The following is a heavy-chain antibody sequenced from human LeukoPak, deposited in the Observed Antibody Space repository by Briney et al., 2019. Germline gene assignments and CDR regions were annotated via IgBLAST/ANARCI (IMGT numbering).Heavy chain of an antibody. CDR2: INHSGST. D-gene: IGHD6-13*01. CDR3: ARHVSWAYSSSRPNWFDP. V-gene: IGHV4-34*01. Sequence: RPSETLSLTCAVYGGSFSGYYWSWIRQPPGKGLEWIGEINHSGSTNYNPSLKSRVTISVDTSKNQFSLKLSSVTAADTAVYYCARHVSWAYSSSRPNWFDPWGQGTLVTVSS. CDR1: GGSFSGYY. J-gene: IGHJ5*02.